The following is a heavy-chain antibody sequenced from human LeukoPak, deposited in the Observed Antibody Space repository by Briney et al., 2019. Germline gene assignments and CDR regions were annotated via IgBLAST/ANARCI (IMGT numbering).Heavy chain of an antibody. CDR1: GFAFSDYS. D-gene: IGHD3-10*01. V-gene: IGHV3-21*04. CDR2: ISSSSSYI. J-gene: IGHJ4*02. CDR3: ASSRYGSGSYCTYVY. Sequence: GGSLRLSCAASGFAFSDYSMNWVRQAPGRGLEWVSSISSSSSYIYYADLVKGRFTISRDNAKNSLYLQMNSLRAEDTAVYYCASSRYGSGSYCTYVYWGQGTLVTVSS.